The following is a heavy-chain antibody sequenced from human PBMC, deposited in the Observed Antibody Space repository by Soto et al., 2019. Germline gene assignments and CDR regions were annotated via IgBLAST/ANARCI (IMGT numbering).Heavy chain of an antibody. D-gene: IGHD3-3*02. CDR3: ARTRTFSLGFYYYGMDV. CDR1: EYSFSSHW. CDR2: IHPRDSDT. V-gene: IGHV5-51*01. J-gene: IGHJ6*02. Sequence: GESLKISCKGSEYSFSSHWIGWVRQMPGKGLEWMGIIHPRDSDTRYSPSFHGQVTISADKSISTAYLQWSSLKASDTAMYYCARTRTFSLGFYYYGMDVWGQGTMVTSP.